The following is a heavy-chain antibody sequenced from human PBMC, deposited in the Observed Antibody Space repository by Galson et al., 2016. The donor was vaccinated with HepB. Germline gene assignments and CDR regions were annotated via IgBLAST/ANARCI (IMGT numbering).Heavy chain of an antibody. V-gene: IGHV4-39*01. CDR1: GAAMKTISYD. Sequence: ETLSLTCTVSGAAMKTISYDWSWIRHSPEKGLEWVGSINLRGTTYYNPSLKRRVTFSVDQTKNQLSLRLKSVTAADTAVYYCARHRALRGNRGYDLSLDQWGQGTRVIVSS. D-gene: IGHD5-12*01. J-gene: IGHJ4*02. CDR3: ARHRALRGNRGYDLSLDQ. CDR2: INLRGTT.